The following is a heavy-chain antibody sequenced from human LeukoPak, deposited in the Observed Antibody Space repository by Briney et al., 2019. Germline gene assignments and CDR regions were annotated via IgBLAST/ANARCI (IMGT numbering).Heavy chain of an antibody. V-gene: IGHV3-74*01. D-gene: IGHD1-1*01. CDR1: GFTFSNHW. CDR2: INTDETIT. CDR3: ARDLTWNQVDY. Sequence: GGSLRLSCAASGFTFSNHWMHWVRQAPGKGPMWISRINTDETITTYADSVKGRFTISRDNAKNTLYLQMNSLRAEDTAVYYCARDLTWNQVDYWGQGALVTVSS. J-gene: IGHJ4*02.